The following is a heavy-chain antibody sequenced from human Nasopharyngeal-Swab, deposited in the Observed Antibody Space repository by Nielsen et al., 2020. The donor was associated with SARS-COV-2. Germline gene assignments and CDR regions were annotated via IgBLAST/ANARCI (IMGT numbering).Heavy chain of an antibody. V-gene: IGHV3-21*04. CDR1: GFTFSSHS. CDR2: ISTSSYI. CDR3: AKSGRPFEAFDI. Sequence: GESLKISCAASGFTFSSHSMNWVRQAPGKGLEWVSSISTSSYIYCADSVKGRFTISRDNSKNTLFLQMNSLSPEDTAVYYCAKSGRPFEAFDIWGQGTMVTVSS. D-gene: IGHD7-27*01. J-gene: IGHJ3*02.